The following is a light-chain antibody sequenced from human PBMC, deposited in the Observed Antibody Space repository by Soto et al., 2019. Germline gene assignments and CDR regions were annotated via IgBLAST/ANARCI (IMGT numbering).Light chain of an antibody. CDR2: AAS. V-gene: IGKV1-39*01. CDR3: QQTYSTPLT. CDR1: QSINTY. Sequence: DIQMTQSPSSLSASVGDRVTITCRASQSINTYLNWYQQKPGKAPKLLIYAASSFQSGVPSRFSGSGSGTDFTLTISSLQPEDFATYYCQQTYSTPLTFGPGTKVDIK. J-gene: IGKJ3*01.